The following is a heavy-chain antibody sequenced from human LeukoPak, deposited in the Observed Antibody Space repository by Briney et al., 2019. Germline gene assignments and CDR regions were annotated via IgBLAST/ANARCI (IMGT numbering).Heavy chain of an antibody. J-gene: IGHJ4*02. V-gene: IGHV5-51*01. Sequence: GESLKISCRGSGYSFTTYWIGWVRQMPGKGLEWMGIIYPGDSDTRYSPSFQGQVTMSADKSINTAYLQWSSLKASDTAMYYCARRQGCSSTSCPPDSWGQGTLVTASS. CDR1: GYSFTTYW. CDR2: IYPGDSDT. CDR3: ARRQGCSSTSCPPDS. D-gene: IGHD2-2*01.